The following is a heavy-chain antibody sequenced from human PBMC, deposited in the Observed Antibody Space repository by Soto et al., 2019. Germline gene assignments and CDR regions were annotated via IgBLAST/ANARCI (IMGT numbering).Heavy chain of an antibody. D-gene: IGHD1-7*01. Sequence: QVQLVQSGAEVKKPGASVKVSCKASGYTFTNYDINWVRQATGQGLEWMGWMNPNSGNTGYAQKFQGRITMTRNTSISTADMELSSLGSEDTAVYYCARVNTKAGTGTGYSWFDPWGQGTLVTVSS. J-gene: IGHJ5*02. CDR2: MNPNSGNT. CDR1: GYTFTNYD. V-gene: IGHV1-8*01. CDR3: ARVNTKAGTGTGYSWFDP.